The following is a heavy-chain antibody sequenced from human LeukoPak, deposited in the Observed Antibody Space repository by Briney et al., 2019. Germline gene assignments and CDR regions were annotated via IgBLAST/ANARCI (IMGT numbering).Heavy chain of an antibody. CDR2: ISWNSGSI. V-gene: IGHV3-9*03. CDR3: AKDDCSTSSCSIDY. D-gene: IGHD2-2*01. J-gene: IGHJ4*02. CDR1: GFTFDDYA. Sequence: PGGSLRLSCAASGFTFDDYAMHWVRQAPGKGLEWVSGISWNSGSIGYAGSVKGRFTISRDNAKNSLYLQMNSLRAEDMALYYCAKDDCSTSSCSIDYWGQGTLSPSPQ.